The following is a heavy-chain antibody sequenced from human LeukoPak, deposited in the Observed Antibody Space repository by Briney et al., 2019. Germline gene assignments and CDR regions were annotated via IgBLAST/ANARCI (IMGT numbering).Heavy chain of an antibody. J-gene: IGHJ5*02. V-gene: IGHV4-39*01. Sequence: AETLSLTCTVSGGSISSSTYHWAWIRQPPGKGLEWIGTIYSSGSTYYNPSLKSRLTISVDTSKNQFSLKLSSVTAADTAVYYCARHAPVPTDFWFDPWGQGSLVTVSS. D-gene: IGHD2-2*01. CDR1: GGSISSSTYH. CDR3: ARHAPVPTDFWFDP. CDR2: IYSSGST.